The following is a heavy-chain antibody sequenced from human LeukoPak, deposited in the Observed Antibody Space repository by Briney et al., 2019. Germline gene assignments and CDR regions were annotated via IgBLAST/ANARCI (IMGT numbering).Heavy chain of an antibody. CDR3: VKGPRPDITVAHTVEN. CDR2: ISSRGDST. D-gene: IGHD6-19*01. CDR1: GFIFSNYA. V-gene: IGHV3-23*01. Sequence: GGSLRLSCAASGFIFSNYAMSWVRQVPGRGLEWVSSISSRGDSTYVADSVKGRFTISRDNSKNSLYLQMNTVRAEDTAVYYCVKGPRPDITVAHTVENWGQGTLVTVSS. J-gene: IGHJ4*02.